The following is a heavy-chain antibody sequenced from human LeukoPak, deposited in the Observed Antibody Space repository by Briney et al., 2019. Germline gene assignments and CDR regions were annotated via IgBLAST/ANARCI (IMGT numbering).Heavy chain of an antibody. CDR2: ISAYNGNT. V-gene: IGHV1-18*01. J-gene: IGHJ3*02. CDR3: ARGGGYYDSSGYPDI. CDR1: GYTFTSYG. D-gene: IGHD3-22*01. Sequence: AASVKVSCKASGYTFTSYGISWVRQAPGQGLEWMGWISAYNGNTNYAQKLQGRVTMTTDTSTSTAYMELRSLRSDDTAVYYCARGGGYYDSSGYPDIWGQGTMVTVSS.